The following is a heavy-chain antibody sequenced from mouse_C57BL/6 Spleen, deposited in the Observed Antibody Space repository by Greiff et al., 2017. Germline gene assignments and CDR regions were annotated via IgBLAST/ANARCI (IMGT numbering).Heavy chain of an antibody. Sequence: EVQLQQSGPELVKPGASVKISCKASGYSFPGYYMNWVKQSPEKSLEWIGEINPSTGGTTYNQKFKAKATLTVDKSSSTAYMQFNSLTSEDSAVYYCANYGSWFAYWGKGTLVTVSA. CDR1: GYSFPGYY. D-gene: IGHD1-1*01. CDR2: INPSTGGT. CDR3: ANYGSWFAY. J-gene: IGHJ3*01. V-gene: IGHV1-42*01.